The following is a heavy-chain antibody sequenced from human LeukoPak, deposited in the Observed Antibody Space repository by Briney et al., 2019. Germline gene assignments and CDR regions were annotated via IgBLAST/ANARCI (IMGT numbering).Heavy chain of an antibody. CDR1: RFTSSNYW. CDR2: INQGGSEK. D-gene: IGHD6-19*01. J-gene: IGHJ4*02. Sequence: GGSLRLSCAASRFTSSNYWMSWVRQPPGKGLEWVANINQGGSEKYYLNSVKGRFTISRDNAKNSLYLQMNSLRADDTAIYYCVRDGSGYDYWGQGTLVTVFS. V-gene: IGHV3-7*05. CDR3: VRDGSGYDY.